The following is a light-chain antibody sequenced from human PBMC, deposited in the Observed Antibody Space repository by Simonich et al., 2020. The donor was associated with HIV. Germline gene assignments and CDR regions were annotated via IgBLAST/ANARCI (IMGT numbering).Light chain of an antibody. CDR3: QQSYSSPKT. Sequence: DIQMTQSPSSLSASVGDRVTITCRASQTITSYLNWYQQKPGKAPKLLIYAASSLLSGVPSRFSGSGSGTDFTLTISSLQLEDFATYYCQQSYSSPKTFGQGTKVEIK. CDR2: AAS. V-gene: IGKV1-39*01. CDR1: QTITSY. J-gene: IGKJ1*01.